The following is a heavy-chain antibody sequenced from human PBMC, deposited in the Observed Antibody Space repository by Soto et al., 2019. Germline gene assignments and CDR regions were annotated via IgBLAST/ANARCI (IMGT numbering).Heavy chain of an antibody. D-gene: IGHD2-8*01. CDR1: GFPFSDHY. J-gene: IGHJ3*02. V-gene: IGHV3-11*01. Sequence: VQLVESGGGLVEPGGSLRLSCEASGFPFSDHYMNWIRQAPGKGLEWISYINFSGVTVYYAASVKGRFTISRDNAKNSIYLQMNRLKAEDSAMYYCVRDPSPRNGFDIWGQGTMVIVSS. CDR3: VRDPSPRNGFDI. CDR2: INFSGVTV.